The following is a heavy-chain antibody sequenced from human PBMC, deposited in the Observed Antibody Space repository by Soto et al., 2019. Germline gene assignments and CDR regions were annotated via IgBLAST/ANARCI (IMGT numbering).Heavy chain of an antibody. CDR3: ARWGTTGVLDV. Sequence: QVQLVESGGGVAQPGTSLRLSCVGSGFTFRSYVIHWVRQAPGKGLEWVALTSYDGSNNFYGDSVKGRFTISRDNSRNTVELQRDSLRLEDTSLYYCARWGTTGVLDVWGQGTLVSVSS. CDR2: TSYDGSNN. J-gene: IGHJ4*02. CDR1: GFTFRSYV. D-gene: IGHD3-16*01. V-gene: IGHV3-33*05.